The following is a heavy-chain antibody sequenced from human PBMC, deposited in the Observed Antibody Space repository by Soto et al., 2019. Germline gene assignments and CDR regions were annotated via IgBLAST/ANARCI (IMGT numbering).Heavy chain of an antibody. Sequence: PGGSLRLSCAASGFTFSSYGMHWVRQAPGKGLEWVAVIWYDGSNKYYADSVKGRFTISRDNSKNTLYLQMDSLRAEDTAVYYCARDPVRRDGYNFDYWGQGTLVTVSS. CDR1: GFTFSSYG. CDR3: ARDPVRRDGYNFDY. CDR2: IWYDGSNK. J-gene: IGHJ4*02. V-gene: IGHV3-33*01. D-gene: IGHD5-12*01.